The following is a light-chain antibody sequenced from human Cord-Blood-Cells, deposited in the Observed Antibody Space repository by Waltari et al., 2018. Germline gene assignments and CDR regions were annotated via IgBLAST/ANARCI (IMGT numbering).Light chain of an antibody. CDR3: QSYDSSLSGV. V-gene: IGLV1-40*01. CDR2: GTS. Sequence: QSVLTQPPSVSGAPGQRVTIPCPGSSSNIGAGYDLPWSQQLPGTAPTLLIYGTSNRPSGVPDRFSGSKSGTSASLAITGLQAEDEADYYCQSYDSSLSGVFGTGTKVTVL. CDR1: SSNIGAGYD. J-gene: IGLJ1*01.